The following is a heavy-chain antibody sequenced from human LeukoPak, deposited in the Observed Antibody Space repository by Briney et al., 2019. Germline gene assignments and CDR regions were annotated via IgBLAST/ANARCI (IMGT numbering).Heavy chain of an antibody. Sequence: GGSLRLSCAASGFTFSGYAMHWVRQAPGKGLEWVAVISYDGSNKYYADSVKGRFTISRDNSKNTLYLQMNRLRAEDTAVYYCASLYSGYEFDYWGQGTLVTVSS. CDR1: GFTFSGYA. CDR2: ISYDGSNK. V-gene: IGHV3-30*01. CDR3: ASLYSGYEFDY. D-gene: IGHD5-12*01. J-gene: IGHJ4*02.